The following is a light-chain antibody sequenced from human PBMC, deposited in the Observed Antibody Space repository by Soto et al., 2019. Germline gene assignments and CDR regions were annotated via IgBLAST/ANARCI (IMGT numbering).Light chain of an antibody. CDR1: QRVSRR. J-gene: IGKJ2*01. Sequence: DIQMTKAPSTLSASVGDRITITCRASQRVSRRLAWFQQKPGKAPKLLIYDASSLESGVPSRFSGRGSGTEFTLTISSLQPDDCATYYCHTYNSYSLHTFGQGTKVDIK. V-gene: IGKV1-5*01. CDR2: DAS. CDR3: HTYNSYSLHT.